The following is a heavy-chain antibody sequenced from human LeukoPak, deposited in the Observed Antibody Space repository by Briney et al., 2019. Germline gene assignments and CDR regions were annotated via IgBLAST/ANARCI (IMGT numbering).Heavy chain of an antibody. V-gene: IGHV1-69*05. CDR1: GGTFVSYA. CDR3: ASPSDYSNYYYYYMDV. J-gene: IGHJ6*03. CDR2: IIPIFGTA. D-gene: IGHD4-11*01. Sequence: VASVKVSCKASGGTFVSYAISWVRQAPGQGLEWMGGIIPIFGTANYAQKFQGRVTITTDESTSTAYMELSSLRSEDTAVYYCASPSDYSNYYYYYMDVWGKGTTVTVSS.